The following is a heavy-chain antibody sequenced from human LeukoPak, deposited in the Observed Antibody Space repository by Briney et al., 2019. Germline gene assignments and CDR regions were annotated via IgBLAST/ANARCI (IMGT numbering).Heavy chain of an antibody. D-gene: IGHD3-3*01. CDR3: AKDRRFLEWPSYYMDV. J-gene: IGHJ6*03. CDR1: GFTFNNYA. CDR2: IRGSGDIT. V-gene: IGHV3-23*01. Sequence: GGSLRLSCAASGFTFNNYAMSWVRQAPGKGLEWVSAIRGSGDITDYADSAKGRFTISRDNSQNTLYLQMNSLRAEDTAVYYCAKDRRFLEWPSYYMDVWGKGTTVTVSS.